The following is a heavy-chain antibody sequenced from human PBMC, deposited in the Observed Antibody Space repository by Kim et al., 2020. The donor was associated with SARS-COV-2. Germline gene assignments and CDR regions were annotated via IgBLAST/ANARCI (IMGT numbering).Heavy chain of an antibody. Sequence: GESLKISCKGSGYSFTSYWIGWVRQMPGKGLEWMGIIYPGDSDTRYSPSFQGQVTISADKSISTAYLQWSSLKASDTAMYYCARLPYGSGAYYYGMDVWGQGTTVTVSS. CDR1: GYSFTSYW. CDR2: IYPGDSDT. D-gene: IGHD3-10*01. J-gene: IGHJ6*02. V-gene: IGHV5-51*01. CDR3: ARLPYGSGAYYYGMDV.